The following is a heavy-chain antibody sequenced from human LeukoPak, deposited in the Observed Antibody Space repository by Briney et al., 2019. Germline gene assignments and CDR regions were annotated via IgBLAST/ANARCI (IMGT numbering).Heavy chain of an antibody. CDR3: ARDSMAAAFIFRFDY. J-gene: IGHJ4*02. D-gene: IGHD6-13*01. Sequence: PGGSLRLSCTASGFTFSSHWMTWVRQAPGKGLEWVSLIYSYHNTYYADSVKGRFSLSRDNSKNALYLQMNSLRAEDTTVYNCARDSMAAAFIFRFDYWGQGTLITVSS. CDR1: GFTFSSHW. V-gene: IGHV3-66*01. CDR2: IYSYHNT.